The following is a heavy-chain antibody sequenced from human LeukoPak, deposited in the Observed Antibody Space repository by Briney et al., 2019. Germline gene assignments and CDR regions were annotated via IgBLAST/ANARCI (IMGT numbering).Heavy chain of an antibody. V-gene: IGHV4-59*08. J-gene: IGHJ4*02. CDR2: IYYRGST. CDR1: GGAISTFY. CDR3: ASGGNGDYYFDY. Sequence: SPSETLSLTCTVSGGAISTFYWSWIRQPPGKGLEWIGYIYYRGSTDYNPSLKSRVTISVDTSKNQFLLKLSSVTAADTAVYYCASGGNGDYYFDYWGQGTLVTVSS. D-gene: IGHD4-17*01.